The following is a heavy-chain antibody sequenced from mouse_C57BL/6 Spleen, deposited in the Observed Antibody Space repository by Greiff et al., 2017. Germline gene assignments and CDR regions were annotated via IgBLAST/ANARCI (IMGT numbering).Heavy chain of an antibody. V-gene: IGHV14-1*01. CDR3: TLNWDVLAY. Sequence: VQLQQSGAELVRPGASVKLSCTASGFNIKDYYMHWVKQRPEQGLEWIGRIDPEDGDTEYAPKFQGKATMTADTSSSTAYLQLSSLTSEDTAVYYCTLNWDVLAYWGQGTLVTVSA. CDR2: IDPEDGDT. D-gene: IGHD4-1*01. J-gene: IGHJ3*01. CDR1: GFNIKDYY.